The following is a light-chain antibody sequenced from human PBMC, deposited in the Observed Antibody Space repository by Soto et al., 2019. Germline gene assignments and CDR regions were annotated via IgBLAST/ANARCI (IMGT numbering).Light chain of an antibody. CDR1: QSVSSY. CDR3: QQRSNWPIT. Sequence: EIVLTQSPATLSLSPGERATLSCRASQSVSSYFAWYQQKPGRAPRLLIYDASSRAPGIPARFIGSGSGTDFTLTISSLEPEDFAVYYGQQRSNWPITFGQGTRLEIK. J-gene: IGKJ5*01. CDR2: DAS. V-gene: IGKV3-11*01.